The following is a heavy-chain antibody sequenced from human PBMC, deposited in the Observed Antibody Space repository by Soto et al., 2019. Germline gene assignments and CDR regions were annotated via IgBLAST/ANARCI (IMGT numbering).Heavy chain of an antibody. Sequence: SETLSLTCAVYGGSFSGYYWSWIRQPPGKGLEWIGEINHSGSTNYNPSLKSRVTISVDTSKNQFSLKLSSVTAADTAVYYCARVLYYYYMDVWGKGTTVTVSS. V-gene: IGHV4-34*01. CDR2: INHSGST. CDR1: GGSFSGYY. J-gene: IGHJ6*03. CDR3: ARVLYYYYMDV.